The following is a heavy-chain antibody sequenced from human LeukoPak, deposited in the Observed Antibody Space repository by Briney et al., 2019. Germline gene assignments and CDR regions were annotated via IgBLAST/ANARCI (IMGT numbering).Heavy chain of an antibody. J-gene: IGHJ4*02. CDR2: ISGSGGST. CDR1: GVSISTYY. CDR3: AKRATVTTRYFDY. D-gene: IGHD4-17*01. V-gene: IGHV3-23*01. Sequence: ETLSLTCTVSGVSISTYYWSWIRQPPGKGLEWVSAISGSGGSTYYADSVKGRFTISRDNSKNTLYLQMNSLRAEDTAVYHCAKRATVTTRYFDYWGQGTLVTVSS.